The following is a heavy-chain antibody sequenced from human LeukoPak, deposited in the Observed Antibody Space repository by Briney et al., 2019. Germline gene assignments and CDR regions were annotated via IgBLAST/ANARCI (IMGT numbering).Heavy chain of an antibody. Sequence: GGSLRLSCAASGFTVSSNYMSWVSHAPGKGLEWVSVIYSGGSTYYADSVKGRFTISRDNSKNTLYLQMNSLRAEDTAVYYCARASYYYGMDVWGQGTTVTVSS. CDR3: ARASYYYGMDV. CDR2: IYSGGST. CDR1: GFTVSSNY. V-gene: IGHV3-66*01. J-gene: IGHJ6*02.